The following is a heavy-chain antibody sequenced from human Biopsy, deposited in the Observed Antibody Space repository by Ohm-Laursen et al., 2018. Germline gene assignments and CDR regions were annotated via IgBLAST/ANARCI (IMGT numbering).Heavy chain of an antibody. Sequence: SETLSCTCTVSGDSVTKYYWSWIRQPTGKGLEWIGHIYYRAMTNYNPSLQSRVSISVDTSRNQVSLTLSSVTAADTAVYYCARDSGILNCGNFKYYHYYGMDVWGQGTKVTVSS. CDR1: GDSVTKYY. V-gene: IGHV4-59*02. CDR3: ARDSGILNCGNFKYYHYYGMDV. J-gene: IGHJ6*02. D-gene: IGHD4-23*01. CDR2: IYYRAMT.